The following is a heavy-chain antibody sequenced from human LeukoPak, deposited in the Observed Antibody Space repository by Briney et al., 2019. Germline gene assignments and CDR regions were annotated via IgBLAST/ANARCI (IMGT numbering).Heavy chain of an antibody. J-gene: IGHJ4*02. CDR1: GYTFTSYG. CDR3: ARDNRETNHPPPGDY. D-gene: IGHD1-14*01. V-gene: IGHV1-18*01. Sequence: ASVKVSCHASGYTFTSYGISWVRQAPGQGLEWMGWISAYNGNTNYPQKLQGRVTMTTNTSTSTAYMELRSLRSDDTAVYYRARDNRETNHPPPGDYWGQGTLVTVSS. CDR2: ISAYNGNT.